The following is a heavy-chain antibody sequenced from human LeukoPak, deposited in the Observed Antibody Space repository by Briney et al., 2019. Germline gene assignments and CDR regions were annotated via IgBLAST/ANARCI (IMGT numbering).Heavy chain of an antibody. J-gene: IGHJ5*02. V-gene: IGHV1-2*02. CDR3: ARGYYYDSSGYHAGHWFDP. CDR1: GYTFVSYG. Sequence: ASVKVSCKASGYTFVSYGITWVRQAPEQGLEWMGWINPNSGGTNYAQKFQGRVTMTRDTSISTAYMELSRLRSDDTAVYYCARGYYYDSSGYHAGHWFDPWGQGTLVTVSS. CDR2: INPNSGGT. D-gene: IGHD3-22*01.